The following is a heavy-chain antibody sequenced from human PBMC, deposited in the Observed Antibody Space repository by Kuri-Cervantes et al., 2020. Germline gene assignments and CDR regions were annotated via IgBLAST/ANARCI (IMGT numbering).Heavy chain of an antibody. Sequence: SETLSLTCTVSGGSISDYHWSWIRQPPGKGLEWIGYIYYSGSTNYNPSLKSRVTISVDTSKNQFSLKLSSVTAADTAVYYCARVAYYDILTGYYIGGSFDYWGQGTLVTVSS. CDR3: ARVAYYDILTGYYIGGSFDY. V-gene: IGHV4-59*01. D-gene: IGHD3-9*01. J-gene: IGHJ4*02. CDR2: IYYSGST. CDR1: GGSISDYH.